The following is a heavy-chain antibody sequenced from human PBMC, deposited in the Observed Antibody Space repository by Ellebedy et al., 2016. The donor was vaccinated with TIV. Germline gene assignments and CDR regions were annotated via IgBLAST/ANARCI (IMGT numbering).Heavy chain of an antibody. CDR3: ARDLEQQLVGDYYYGMDV. Sequence: GSLRLXXTVSGGSISSYYWSWIRQPPGKGLEWIGYIYYSGSTNYNPSLKSRVTISVDTSKNQFSLKLSSVTAADTAVYYCARDLEQQLVGDYYYGMDVWGQGTTVTVSS. CDR1: GGSISSYY. J-gene: IGHJ6*02. V-gene: IGHV4-59*13. D-gene: IGHD6-13*01. CDR2: IYYSGST.